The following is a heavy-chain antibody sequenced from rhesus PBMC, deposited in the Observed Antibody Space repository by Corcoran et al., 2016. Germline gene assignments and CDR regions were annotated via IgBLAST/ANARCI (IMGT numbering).Heavy chain of an antibody. CDR3: ASRTYEDDYGYYSFYFDS. CDR1: VGSLCGGYA. J-gene: IGHJ4*01. D-gene: IGHD3-9*01. CDR2: YISREAQP. V-gene: IGHV4S7*01. Sequence: QVQLQESGPGLLKLSDPLSLSCAVPVGSLCGGYAWGRLRQSRGKGLEWIGRYISREAQPSHPPTPKRSGTLLTDPSKTQVCVRRNSGTAAGTAVCYCASRTYEDDYGYYSFYFDSWGQGVLVTVSS.